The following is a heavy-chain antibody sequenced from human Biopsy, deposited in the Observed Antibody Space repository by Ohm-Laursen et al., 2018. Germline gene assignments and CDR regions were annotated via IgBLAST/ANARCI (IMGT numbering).Heavy chain of an antibody. CDR2: ISYSRDT. V-gene: IGHV4-59*08. CDR1: GGTISGSS. CDR3: AKHGSGWTGDDAFHI. Sequence: GTLSFTSTVSGGTISGSSWSWIRQAPGKGLVWTGYISYSRDTNSNSSLKSSITISVNNSKNLFSLKLTSVTAADTAVYYCAKHGSGWTGDDAFHIWGQGTMVTVSS. D-gene: IGHD6-19*01. J-gene: IGHJ3*02.